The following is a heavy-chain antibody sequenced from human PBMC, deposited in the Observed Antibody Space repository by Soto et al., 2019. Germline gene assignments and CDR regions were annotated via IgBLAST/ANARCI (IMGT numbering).Heavy chain of an antibody. D-gene: IGHD5-12*01. J-gene: IGHJ4*02. V-gene: IGHV1-69*01. Sequence: QVQLVQSGAEVKRPGSSVKVSCKASGGTFNNYALSWVRQAPGQGLEWMGGIIPIFNSANYAQKFHGRVTITADDSTSTAYMELRSLRPDDTAVYYCAREVTVASYSFDSWGQGPLVTVSS. CDR2: IIPIFNSA. CDR3: AREVTVASYSFDS. CDR1: GGTFNNYA.